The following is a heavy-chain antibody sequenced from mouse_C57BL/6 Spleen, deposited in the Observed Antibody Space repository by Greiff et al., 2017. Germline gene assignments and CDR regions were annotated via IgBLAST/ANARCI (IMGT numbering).Heavy chain of an antibody. V-gene: IGHV5-17*01. J-gene: IGHJ2*01. CDR3: ARPEDGYFDY. CDR1: GFTFSDYG. CDR2: ISSGSSTI. Sequence: EVQVVESGGGLVKPGGSLKLSCAASGFTFSDYGMHWVRQAPEKGLEWVAYISSGSSTIYYADTVKGRFTISRDNAKNTLFLQLTSLRSEDTAMYYCARPEDGYFDYWGQGTTLTVSA. D-gene: IGHD2-3*01.